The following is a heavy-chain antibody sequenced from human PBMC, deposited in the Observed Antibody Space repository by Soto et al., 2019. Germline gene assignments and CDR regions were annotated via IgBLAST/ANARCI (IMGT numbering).Heavy chain of an antibody. CDR1: GFTFSSYA. J-gene: IGHJ6*03. Sequence: EVQVLESGGGLVQPGGSLRLSCAASGFTFSSYAMNWVRQSPGKGLEWVGSIRGSGSSAYYPDSVEGRFTISRDNSKNTLSLQMNSLRAEDTAVYYCAKRGGDYDSRYHYYMDVWGKGTTVTVSS. V-gene: IGHV3-23*01. CDR2: IRGSGSSA. D-gene: IGHD3-16*01. CDR3: AKRGGDYDSRYHYYMDV.